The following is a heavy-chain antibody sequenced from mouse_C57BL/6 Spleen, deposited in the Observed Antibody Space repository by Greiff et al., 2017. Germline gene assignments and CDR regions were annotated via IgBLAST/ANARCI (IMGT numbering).Heavy chain of an antibody. CDR2: ISSGGSYT. V-gene: IGHV5-6*01. J-gene: IGHJ2*01. CDR3: ARHLTTVVPYFDY. Sequence: VKLVESGGDLVKPGGSLKLSCAASGFTFSSYGMSWVRQTPDKRLEWVATISSGGSYTYYPDSVKGRFTISRDNAKNTLYLQMSSLKSEDTAMYYCARHLTTVVPYFDYWGQGTTLTVSS. CDR1: GFTFSSYG. D-gene: IGHD1-1*01.